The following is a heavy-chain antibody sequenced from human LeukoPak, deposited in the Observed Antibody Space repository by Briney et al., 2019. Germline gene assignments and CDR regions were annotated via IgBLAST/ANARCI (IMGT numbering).Heavy chain of an antibody. Sequence: SETLSLTCTVSGGSISSSSYYWGWIRQPPGKGLEWIVSIYYSGSTYYNPSLKSRVTISVDTSKNQFSLKLSSVTAADTAVYYCARRRSSFYYFDYWGQGTLVTVSS. D-gene: IGHD6-13*01. J-gene: IGHJ4*02. CDR2: IYYSGST. V-gene: IGHV4-39*01. CDR1: GGSISSSSYY. CDR3: ARRRSSFYYFDY.